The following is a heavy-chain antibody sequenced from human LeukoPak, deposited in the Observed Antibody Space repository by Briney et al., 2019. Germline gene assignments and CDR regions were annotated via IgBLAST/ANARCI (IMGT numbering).Heavy chain of an antibody. CDR1: GGSFSGYY. D-gene: IGHD3-10*01. CDR2: INHSGST. V-gene: IGHV4-34*01. CDR3: ARGRPCGSARHYFDY. Sequence: SETLSLTCAVYGGSFSGYYWSWIRQPPGKGLEWIGEINHSGSTNYNPSLKSRVTISVDTSKNQFSLKLSSVTAADTAVYYCARGRPCGSARHYFDYWGQGTLVTVSS. J-gene: IGHJ4*02.